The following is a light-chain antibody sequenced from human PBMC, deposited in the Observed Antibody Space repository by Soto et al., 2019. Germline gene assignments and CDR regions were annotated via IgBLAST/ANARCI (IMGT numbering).Light chain of an antibody. CDR1: QSIGST. V-gene: IGKV3-15*01. CDR3: QQYSNWPSIT. J-gene: IGKJ5*01. CDR2: DAS. Sequence: EIVMTQSPATLSVSPGERATLSCRASQSIGSTLAWYQQKPGQTPRLLIYDASTRATGIPARFSGIGSGTEFTLIISSLQSEDFAVYYCQQYSNWPSITFGQGTRLEIK.